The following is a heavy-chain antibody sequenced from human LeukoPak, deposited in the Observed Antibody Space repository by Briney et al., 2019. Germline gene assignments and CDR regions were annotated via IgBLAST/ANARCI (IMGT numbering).Heavy chain of an antibody. D-gene: IGHD1-26*01. CDR1: GGSISSSSYY. J-gene: IGHJ6*02. Sequence: SETLSLTCTVSGGSISSSSYYWGWIRQPPGKGLEWIGSIYYSGSTYYNPSLKSRVTISVDTSKNQFSLKLSSVTAADTAVYYCARHGVGAKGNGMDVWGQGTTVTVSS. V-gene: IGHV4-39*01. CDR2: IYYSGST. CDR3: ARHGVGAKGNGMDV.